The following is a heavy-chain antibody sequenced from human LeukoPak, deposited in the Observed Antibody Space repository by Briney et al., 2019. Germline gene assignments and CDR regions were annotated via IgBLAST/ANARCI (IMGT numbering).Heavy chain of an antibody. CDR1: GFTFSDFY. J-gene: IGHJ4*03. V-gene: IGHV3-11*04. CDR2: ISRRGSNL. Sequence: PRGSLRPSCAASGFTFSDFYIGWIRQAPGKGLEWVSYISRRGSNLYYADSVEGRFTVSRDTAKNSLYLQMNSLRADDTAIYYCAREYRDGRGWPFDCWGQGIPVTVSS. CDR3: AREYRDGRGWPFDC. D-gene: IGHD6-19*01.